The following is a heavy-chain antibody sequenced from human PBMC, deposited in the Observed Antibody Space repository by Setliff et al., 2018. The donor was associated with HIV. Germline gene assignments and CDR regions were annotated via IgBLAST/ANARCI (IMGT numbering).Heavy chain of an antibody. Sequence: ASVKVSCKASGGTFSSYPISWVRQAPGQGLEWMGGIIPIFGTTHYAQKFQGRVTVTADESTSTAYMQLSSLRSDDTAVYYCATDPGYSSTWYSESFQHWGQGTVVTVSS. D-gene: IGHD6-13*01. CDR2: IIPIFGTT. CDR1: GGTFSSYP. V-gene: IGHV1-69*13. J-gene: IGHJ1*01. CDR3: ATDPGYSSTWYSESFQH.